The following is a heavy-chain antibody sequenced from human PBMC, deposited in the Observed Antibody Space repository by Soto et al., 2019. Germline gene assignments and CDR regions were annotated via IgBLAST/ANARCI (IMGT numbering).Heavy chain of an antibody. D-gene: IGHD1-26*01. CDR3: ERGRSHEVAFDI. CDR1: GGSISSSDYY. CDR2: IYYSGST. J-gene: IGHJ3*02. V-gene: IGHV4-31*03. Sequence: QVQLQESGPGLVKPSQTLSLTCSVSGGSISSSDYYWSWIRQHPGKGLEWIGYIYYSGSTYDNPSLKSRVTISVDTSKNQFSLKLSSVTAEDTAVYYCERGRSHEVAFDIWGQGTMVTVSS.